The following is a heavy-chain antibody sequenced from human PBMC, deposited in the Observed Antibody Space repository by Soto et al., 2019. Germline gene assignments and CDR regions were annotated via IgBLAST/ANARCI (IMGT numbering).Heavy chain of an antibody. D-gene: IGHD3-22*01. Sequence: SGPTLVNPTQTLTLTCTFSGFSLSTSGMRVSWIRQPPGKALEWLARIDWDDDKFYSTSLKTRLTISKDTSKNQVVLTMTNMDPVDTATYYCAREGAYYDSSGYYLTYFDYWGQGTLVTVSS. CDR2: IDWDDDK. J-gene: IGHJ4*02. V-gene: IGHV2-70*04. CDR3: AREGAYYDSSGYYLTYFDY. CDR1: GFSLSTSGMR.